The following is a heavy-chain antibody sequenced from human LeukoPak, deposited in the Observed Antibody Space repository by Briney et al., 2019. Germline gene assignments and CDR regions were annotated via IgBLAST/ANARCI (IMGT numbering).Heavy chain of an antibody. V-gene: IGHV4-59*01. D-gene: IGHD6-19*01. CDR3: AREVAGDYFDY. Sequence: SETLSLTCTVSGGSISSYYWSWIRRPPGKGLEWIGYIYYSGSTNYNPSLKSRVTISVDTSKNQFSLKLSPVTAADTAVYYCAREVAGDYFDYWGQGTLVTVSS. CDR2: IYYSGST. CDR1: GGSISSYY. J-gene: IGHJ4*02.